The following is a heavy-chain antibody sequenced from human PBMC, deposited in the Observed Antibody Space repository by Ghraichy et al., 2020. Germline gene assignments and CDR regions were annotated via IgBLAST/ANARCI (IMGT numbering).Heavy chain of an antibody. Sequence: ASVKVSCKASGYTFSSYGISWVRQAPGQGLEWMGWINTYNANTKYAQKFQGRITMTTDTSTSTAYMELRSLRSEDTAVYFCAREIADRYWHFDLWGRGTLVTVSS. D-gene: IGHD2-21*01. CDR1: GYTFSSYG. CDR3: AREIADRYWHFDL. V-gene: IGHV1-18*01. J-gene: IGHJ2*01. CDR2: INTYNANT.